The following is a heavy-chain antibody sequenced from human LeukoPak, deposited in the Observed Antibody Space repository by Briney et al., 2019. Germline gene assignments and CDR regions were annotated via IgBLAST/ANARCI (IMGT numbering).Heavy chain of an antibody. CDR3: ARTKGPTLDY. V-gene: IGHV3-7*05. CDR2: IKQDGSEK. Sequence: PGGSLRLSCAASAITFSNYWMSWVRQAPGKGLEWVVNIKQDGSEKYYVDSVKGRFTISRDNAKNSLYLQMNSLRAEDTAVYYCARTKGPTLDYWGQGTLVTVSS. CDR1: AITFSNYW. J-gene: IGHJ4*02.